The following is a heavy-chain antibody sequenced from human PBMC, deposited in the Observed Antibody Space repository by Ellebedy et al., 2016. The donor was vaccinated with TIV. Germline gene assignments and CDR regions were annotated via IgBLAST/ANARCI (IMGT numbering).Heavy chain of an antibody. Sequence: SETLSLTXTVSGGSIGGSDSYWGWIRQSPGGKLEWIGTIYYTRSTYYNPSLKSRVSMSVDTSKNHFSLKLYSLTAADTAKYYCARHFYHNSRADHWGQGTLVTVSS. CDR2: IYYTRST. CDR1: GGSIGGSDSY. D-gene: IGHD2/OR15-2a*01. V-gene: IGHV4-39*01. J-gene: IGHJ1*01. CDR3: ARHFYHNSRADH.